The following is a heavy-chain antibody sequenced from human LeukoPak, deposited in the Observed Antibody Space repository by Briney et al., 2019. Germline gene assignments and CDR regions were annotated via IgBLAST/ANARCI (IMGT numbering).Heavy chain of an antibody. D-gene: IGHD3-16*02. J-gene: IGHJ4*02. Sequence: ASVKVSCKASGYTFTSHDINWVRQATGHGLEWMGWMNPDSGKTDYAQNFQGRVTMTRNTSISTAYMELSSLTSEDTAVYYCARGPVSTLGGVIVIPRDTNNHFDYWGQGTLVTVSS. CDR2: MNPDSGKT. CDR3: ARGPVSTLGGVIVIPRDTNNHFDY. V-gene: IGHV1-8*01. CDR1: GYTFTSHD.